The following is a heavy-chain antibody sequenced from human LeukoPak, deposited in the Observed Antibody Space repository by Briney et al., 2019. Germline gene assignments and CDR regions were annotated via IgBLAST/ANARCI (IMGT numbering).Heavy chain of an antibody. D-gene: IGHD5-12*01. CDR1: GFTFSSYW. CDR2: ITSSSSDI. Sequence: GGSLRLSCAASGFTFSSYWMHWVRQAPREGLAWVSSITSSSSDIYYADSVKGRFTISRDNAKNSLYLQMDSLRAEDTAVYYCARDFRGYSGYTYDHWGQGTLVTVSS. CDR3: ARDFRGYSGYTYDH. V-gene: IGHV3-21*01. J-gene: IGHJ4*02.